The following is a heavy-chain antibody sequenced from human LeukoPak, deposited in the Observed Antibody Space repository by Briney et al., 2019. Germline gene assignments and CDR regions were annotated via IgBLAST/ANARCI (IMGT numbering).Heavy chain of an antibody. J-gene: IGHJ4*02. CDR1: GYTFTGYY. CDR2: INPNSGGT. Sequence: GASVKVSCKASGYTFTGYYMHWVRQAPGQGLEWMGWINPNSGGTNYAQKFQGRVTMTRDTSISTAYMELSRLRSDDTAVYYCARVGIAVAGTFYFDYWGQGTLVTVSS. D-gene: IGHD6-19*01. CDR3: ARVGIAVAGTFYFDY. V-gene: IGHV1-2*02.